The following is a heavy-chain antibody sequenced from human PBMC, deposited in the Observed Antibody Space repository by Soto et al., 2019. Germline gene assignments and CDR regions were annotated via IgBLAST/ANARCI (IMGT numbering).Heavy chain of an antibody. CDR1: GGSLSSSSYY. Sequence: SETLSLTCTVSGGSLSSSSYYWGWIRQPPGKGLEWIGKINYSGSTNYNPSLKSRVTISVDTSKNQFSLNLTSVTAADTAAYYCARGTFRGYSYGYYFDYWGQGALVTVS. CDR3: ARGTFRGYSYGYYFDY. V-gene: IGHV4-39*07. CDR2: INYSGST. D-gene: IGHD5-18*01. J-gene: IGHJ4*02.